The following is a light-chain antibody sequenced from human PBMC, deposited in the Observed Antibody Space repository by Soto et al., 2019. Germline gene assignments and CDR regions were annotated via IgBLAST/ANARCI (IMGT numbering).Light chain of an antibody. CDR3: QQYDSIPPWT. Sequence: EIVLTQSPGTLSLSPWDRVTLSFMSSQSVSSSYVAWYQQKPGQAPRLLIFGTSTRATGIPDRFSGGGSGTDFTLTISRLDPEDYAVYFCQQYDSIPPWTFGQGTKVDIK. CDR1: QSVSSSY. J-gene: IGKJ1*01. CDR2: GTS. V-gene: IGKV3-20*01.